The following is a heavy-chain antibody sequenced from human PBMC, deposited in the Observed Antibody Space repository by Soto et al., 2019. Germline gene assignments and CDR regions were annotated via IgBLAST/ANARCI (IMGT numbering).Heavy chain of an antibody. CDR3: AKNEVVAVAGKTDY. V-gene: IGHV3-23*01. Sequence: PGGSLRLSCAASGFTFSSYAMSWVRQAPGKGLEWVSAISGSGGSTYYADSVKGRFTISRDNSKNTLYLQMNSLRAEDTAVYYCAKNEVVAVAGKTDYWGQGTLGTISS. CDR2: ISGSGGST. CDR1: GFTFSSYA. J-gene: IGHJ4*02. D-gene: IGHD6-19*01.